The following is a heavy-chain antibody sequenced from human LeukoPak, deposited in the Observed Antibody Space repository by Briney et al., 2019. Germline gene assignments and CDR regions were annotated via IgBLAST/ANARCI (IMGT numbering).Heavy chain of an antibody. CDR3: ARVRRDLVWDY. D-gene: IGHD2-2*01. CDR2: INQVGGET. CDR1: GFTFSSYW. Sequence: PGGSLRLSCAASGFTFSSYWMSWVRQAPGKGLEWVANINQVGGETYHVDSVKGRFTISRDNAKNSLYLQMNSLRAEDTAVYLCARVRRDLVWDYWGQGTLVTVSS. V-gene: IGHV3-7*01. J-gene: IGHJ4*02.